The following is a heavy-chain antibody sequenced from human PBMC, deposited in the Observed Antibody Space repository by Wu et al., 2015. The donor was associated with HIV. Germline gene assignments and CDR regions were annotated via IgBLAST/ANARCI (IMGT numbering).Heavy chain of an antibody. CDR1: GGTFSSYA. Sequence: QVQLVQSGAEVKKPGSSVKVSCKASGGTFSSYAISWVRQAPGQGLEWMGGIIPIFGTANYAQKFQGRVTITTDESTSTAYMELSSLRSEDTAVYYCARVGNYYDSSGYYDDAFDIWGLRGQWSPSLQ. J-gene: IGHJ3*02. D-gene: IGHD3-22*01. CDR3: ARVGNYYDSSGYYDDAFDI. CDR2: IIPIFGTA. V-gene: IGHV1-69*05.